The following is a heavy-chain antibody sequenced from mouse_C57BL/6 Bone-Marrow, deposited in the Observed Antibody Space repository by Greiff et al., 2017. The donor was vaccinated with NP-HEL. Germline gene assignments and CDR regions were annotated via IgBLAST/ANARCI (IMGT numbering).Heavy chain of an antibody. CDR1: GYTFTSYG. Sequence: QVQLQQSGAELARPGASVKLSCKASGYTFTSYGISWVKQRTGQGLEWIGEIYPRSGNTYYNEKFKGKAILTADKSSSTAYMELRSLTSEDSAVYFCARSSLWPFDYWGQGTTLTVSS. CDR3: ARSSLWPFDY. V-gene: IGHV1-81*01. CDR2: IYPRSGNT. J-gene: IGHJ2*01. D-gene: IGHD1-1*02.